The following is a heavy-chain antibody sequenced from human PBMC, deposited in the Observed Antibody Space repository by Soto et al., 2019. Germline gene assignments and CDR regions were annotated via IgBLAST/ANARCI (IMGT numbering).Heavy chain of an antibody. CDR2: ISGSGGST. V-gene: IGHV3-23*01. D-gene: IGHD2-2*02. J-gene: IGHJ6*02. CDR3: AKENIVVVPAAIRDYYGMDV. CDR1: GFTFSSYA. Sequence: LRLSCAASGFTFSSYAMSWVRQAPGKGLEWVSAISGSGGSTYYADSVKGRFTISRDNSKNTLYLQMNSLRAEDTAVYYCAKENIVVVPAAIRDYYGMDVWGQGTTVTVSS.